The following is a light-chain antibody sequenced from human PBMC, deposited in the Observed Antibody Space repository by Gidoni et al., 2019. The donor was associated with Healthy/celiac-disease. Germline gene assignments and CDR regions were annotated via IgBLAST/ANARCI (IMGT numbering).Light chain of an antibody. V-gene: IGKV1-39*01. CDR3: ERSYGTQYT. J-gene: IGKJ2*01. CDR2: AAS. Sequence: DIQMTQSPSSLSASVGDRVTITCRASQSISSYLNWYQQKPGNAPKLLIYAASSLQSGVPSRFTGRGSGRHITLTITALQRVDIATYYSERSYGTQYTFGQGTKLEIK. CDR1: QSISSY.